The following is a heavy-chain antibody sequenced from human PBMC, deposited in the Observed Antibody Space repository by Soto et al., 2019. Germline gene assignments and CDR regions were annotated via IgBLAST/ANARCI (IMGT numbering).Heavy chain of an antibody. J-gene: IGHJ4*02. D-gene: IGHD1-20*01. CDR1: GFTFSGSA. Sequence: EVQLVESGGGLVQPGGSLKLSCAASGFTFSGSAMHWVRQASGKGLEWVGRIRSKANSYATAYAASVKGRFTISRDDSKNTAYLQMNSLKTEDTAVYYCTRPTYPSPYNWNDGPFDYWGQGTLVTVSS. CDR2: IRSKANSYAT. CDR3: TRPTYPSPYNWNDGPFDY. V-gene: IGHV3-73*02.